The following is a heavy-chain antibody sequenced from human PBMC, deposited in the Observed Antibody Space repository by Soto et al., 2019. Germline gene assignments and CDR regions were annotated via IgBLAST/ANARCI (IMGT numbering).Heavy chain of an antibody. CDR3: ARASLTGYHLGYYGMDV. V-gene: IGHV3-74*01. CDR2: INNDGSST. CDR1: GFTFSSYW. Sequence: GGSLRLSCAASGFTFSSYWMHWVRQAPRKGLVWVSRINNDGSSTTYADSVKGRFTISRDSATNTLYLQWSSLKASDTAMYYCARASLTGYHLGYYGMDVWGQGTTVTVSS. J-gene: IGHJ6*02. D-gene: IGHD3-9*01.